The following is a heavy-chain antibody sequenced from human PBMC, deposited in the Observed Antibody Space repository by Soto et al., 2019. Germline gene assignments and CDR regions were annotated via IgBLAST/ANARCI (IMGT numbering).Heavy chain of an antibody. CDR3: ARDAGNASGYSYGDS. D-gene: IGHD5-18*01. CDR2: INPSVNTA. V-gene: IGHV1-46*01. Sequence: QVQLVQSGAEVKKPGASVKVSCTASGYTFISNYIHWVRQAPGQGLEWVGIINPSVNTASYAQKSEGTVTMTGDTSTSTVYMELSSLRSEDTAMYYCARDAGNASGYSYGDSWGQGTLVTVSS. J-gene: IGHJ5*01. CDR1: GYTFISNY.